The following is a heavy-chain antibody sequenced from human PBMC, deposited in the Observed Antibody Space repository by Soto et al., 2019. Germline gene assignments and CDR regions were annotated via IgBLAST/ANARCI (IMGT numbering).Heavy chain of an antibody. Sequence: QVQLVQSVAEVKKPGASVKVSCKASGYTFTSYGISWVRQAPGQGLEWMGWISAYNGNTNYAQKLQGRVTMTTDTSTSTAYMELRSPRSDDTAVYYCARVVVVTADYYGMDVWGQGTTVTVSS. D-gene: IGHD2-21*02. CDR2: ISAYNGNT. J-gene: IGHJ6*02. V-gene: IGHV1-18*01. CDR1: GYTFTSYG. CDR3: ARVVVVTADYYGMDV.